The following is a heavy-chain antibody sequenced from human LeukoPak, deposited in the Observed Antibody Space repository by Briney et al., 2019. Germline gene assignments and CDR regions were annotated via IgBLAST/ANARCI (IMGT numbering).Heavy chain of an antibody. Sequence: ASVKVSCKAYGYTFTNYYMKWVRQAPGQGLEWMGIISPRDGTTTYAQKFQGRVSMTRDTSTSTVFMDLISLRSEDTAVFYCARAGYSGHDSLYDHWGRGTLVTVSS. CDR3: ARAGYSGHDSLYDH. CDR2: ISPRDGTT. CDR1: GYTFTNYY. D-gene: IGHD5-12*01. V-gene: IGHV1-46*01. J-gene: IGHJ4*02.